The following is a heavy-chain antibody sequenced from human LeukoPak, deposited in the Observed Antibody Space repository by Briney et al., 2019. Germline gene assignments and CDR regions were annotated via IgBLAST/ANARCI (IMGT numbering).Heavy chain of an antibody. CDR2: ISVLTGDT. V-gene: IGHV1-18*01. J-gene: IGHJ5*02. CDR1: GYTFTSYG. CDR3: AREATGRAFDP. D-gene: IGHD1-14*01. Sequence: ASVKVSCKASGYTFTSYGISWVRQAPGQGLEWMGWISVLTGDTNYAQKFQGRLTMTTDTSTDTAYMEMRSLRSDDTAVYYCAREATGRAFDPWGQGTLVVVSS.